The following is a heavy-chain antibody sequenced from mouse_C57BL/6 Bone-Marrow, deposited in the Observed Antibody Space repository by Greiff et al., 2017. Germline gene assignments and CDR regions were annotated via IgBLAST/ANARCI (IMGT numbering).Heavy chain of an antibody. CDR3: ARGNSNYFDY. Sequence: DVKLVESGGGLVQPGGSLKLSCAASGFTFSDYGMAWVRQAPRKGPEWVAFISNLAYSIYYADTVTGRFTISRGNAKNTLYLEMSSLRSEDTAMYYCARGNSNYFDYWGQGTTLTVAS. J-gene: IGHJ2*01. D-gene: IGHD2-5*01. CDR1: GFTFSDYG. CDR2: ISNLAYSI. V-gene: IGHV5-15*01.